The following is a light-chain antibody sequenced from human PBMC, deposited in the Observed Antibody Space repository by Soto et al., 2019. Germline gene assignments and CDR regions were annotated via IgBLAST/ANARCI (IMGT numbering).Light chain of an antibody. Sequence: EIVMTQSPATLSVSPGERATLSCRASQSVGHNLAWYQLKPGLAPRLLIYGVSIRATGVTARFSGSGSGTXXXXXIXXXRXEXFAVYYCQQYDDWPPVTFGQGTRLEIK. CDR1: QSVGHN. J-gene: IGKJ5*01. CDR2: GVS. CDR3: QQYDDWPPVT. V-gene: IGKV3-15*01.